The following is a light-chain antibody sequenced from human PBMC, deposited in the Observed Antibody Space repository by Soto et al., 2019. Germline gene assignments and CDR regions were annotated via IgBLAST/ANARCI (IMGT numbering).Light chain of an antibody. V-gene: IGKV1-33*01. CDR2: DAS. CDR1: QDITNY. J-gene: IGKJ4*01. CDR3: QQYDYLPLT. Sequence: DIQMTQSPSSLSASVGDRVTITCQASQDITNYLNWYQQKPGKAPQVLIYDASNLETGVPSRFSGSGAGTDFTFTISSLQPEDIATYYCQQYDYLPLTFGGGTKVDIK.